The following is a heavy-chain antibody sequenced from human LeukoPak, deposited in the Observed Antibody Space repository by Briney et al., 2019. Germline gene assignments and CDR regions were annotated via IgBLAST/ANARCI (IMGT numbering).Heavy chain of an antibody. Sequence: PGGSPRLSCAASGLTFSDYYMSWIRQAQGKGLEWVSYISSSGTTIYYADSVKGRFTISRDNAKNSLYLQMNSLRAEDTAVYFCARWDSSGCLDYWGQGTLVTVSS. CDR3: ARWDSSGCLDY. J-gene: IGHJ4*02. CDR1: GLTFSDYY. D-gene: IGHD3-22*01. V-gene: IGHV3-11*01. CDR2: ISSSGTTI.